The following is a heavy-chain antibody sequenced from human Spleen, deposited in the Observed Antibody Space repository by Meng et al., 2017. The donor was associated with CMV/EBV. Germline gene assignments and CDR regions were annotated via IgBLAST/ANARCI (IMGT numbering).Heavy chain of an antibody. V-gene: IGHV3-21*04. J-gene: IGHJ6*02. CDR1: TFNFSRYS. Sequence: GGSLRLSCAASTFNFSRYSMNWVRQAPGKGLEWVSSISSSSSLIYYADSVKGRFTISRDNARNSLFLQMNSLRVDDTAVYYCARANYYYGLEVWGQGTAVTVSS. CDR3: ARANYYYGLEV. CDR2: ISSSSSLI.